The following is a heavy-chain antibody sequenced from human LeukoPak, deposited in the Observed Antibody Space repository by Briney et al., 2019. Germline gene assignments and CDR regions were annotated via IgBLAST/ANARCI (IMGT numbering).Heavy chain of an antibody. CDR2: LYSDGNT. D-gene: IGHD1-14*01. CDR1: GFTVSSNY. Sequence: AGSLRLSCAASGFTVSSNYMSWVRQAPGKGLEWVSVLYSDGNTKYADSVQGRFTISRDNSKNTLYLEMNSLSPDDTAVYYCARGVEPLAANTLAYWGQGALVTVSS. CDR3: ARGVEPLAANTLAY. J-gene: IGHJ4*02. V-gene: IGHV3-53*01.